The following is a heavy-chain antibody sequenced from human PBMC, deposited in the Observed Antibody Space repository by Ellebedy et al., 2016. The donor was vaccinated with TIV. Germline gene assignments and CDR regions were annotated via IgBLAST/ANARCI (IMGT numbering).Heavy chain of an antibody. V-gene: IGHV1-46*04. CDR1: GYTFSSFF. J-gene: IGHJ6*02. CDR3: AREIVRVPAAPYGMDV. Sequence: AASVKVSCKASGYTFSSFFMHWVRQAPGQGLEWMGIINPSGGSTTYTQKLQGRVTMTRDTSTRTVYMELSSLRSEDTAVYFCAREIVRVPAAPYGMDVWGQGTMVTVSS. CDR2: INPSGGST. D-gene: IGHD2-2*01.